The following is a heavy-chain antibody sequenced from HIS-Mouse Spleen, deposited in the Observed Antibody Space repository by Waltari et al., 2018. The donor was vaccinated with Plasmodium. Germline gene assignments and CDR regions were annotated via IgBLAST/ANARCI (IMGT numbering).Heavy chain of an antibody. V-gene: IGHV2-70*15. D-gene: IGHD6-6*01. CDR3: ARHKKRGQLVRGYFDY. CDR2: IDWDDDK. J-gene: IGHJ4*02. Sequence: QVTLRESGPALVKPTQTLTLTFTFSGFSLSTSGMCVSWIRQPPGKALEWLARIDWDDDKYYSTSLKTRLTISKDTSKNQVVLTMTNMDPVDTATYYCARHKKRGQLVRGYFDYWGQGTLVTVSS. CDR1: GFSLSTSGMC.